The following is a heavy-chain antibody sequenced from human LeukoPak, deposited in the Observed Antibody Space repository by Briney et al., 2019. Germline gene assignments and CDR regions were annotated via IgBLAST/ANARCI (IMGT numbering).Heavy chain of an antibody. CDR1: GFTVSSNY. Sequence: GGSLRLSCAASGFTVSSNYMSWVRQAPGKGLEWVSVIHSGGSTYYADSVKGRFTISRDNSKNTLYLQMNSLRAEDTAVYYCARGDVTSDAFDIWGQGTMVTVSS. D-gene: IGHD4-17*01. V-gene: IGHV3-53*01. CDR3: ARGDVTSDAFDI. CDR2: IHSGGST. J-gene: IGHJ3*02.